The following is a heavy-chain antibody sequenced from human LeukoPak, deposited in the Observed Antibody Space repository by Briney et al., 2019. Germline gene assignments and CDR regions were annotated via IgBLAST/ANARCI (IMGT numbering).Heavy chain of an antibody. Sequence: GGSLRLSCAASGFTVSSNYMSWVRQAPGKGLEWVSVIYSGGSTYYADSVKGRFTISRDNSKNTLYLQMNSLRAEDTAVYYCARHRPGLLFDYWGQGTLVTVSS. V-gene: IGHV3-53*01. CDR2: IYSGGST. CDR1: GFTVSSNY. CDR3: ARHRPGLLFDY. D-gene: IGHD1-14*01. J-gene: IGHJ4*02.